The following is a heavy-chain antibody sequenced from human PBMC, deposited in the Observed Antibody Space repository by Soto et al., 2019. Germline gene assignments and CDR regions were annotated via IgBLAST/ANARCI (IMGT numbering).Heavy chain of an antibody. CDR1: GVTVNSNF. CDR2: IFSGGNA. CDR3: VKEFRGAFDY. Sequence: LRLSCAVSGVTVNSNFMSWVRQAPGKGLEWVSVIFSGGNADYADSVKGRFIMSRDISKNTLYLQMNSLRAEDTAVYFCVKEFRGAFDYWGQGTLVTVSS. V-gene: IGHV3-53*01. D-gene: IGHD3-10*01. J-gene: IGHJ4*02.